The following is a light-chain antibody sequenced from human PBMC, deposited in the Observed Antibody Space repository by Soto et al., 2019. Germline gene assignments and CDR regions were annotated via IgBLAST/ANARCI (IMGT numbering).Light chain of an antibody. Sequence: QCTLNQPASVSGSPGQSIAISCTGTISDVGGYNYVSWYQQHPGKAPKLMIYEVSNRPSGVSNRFSGSKYGNTASLTISGLQAEDEADYYCSSYTSSSTLYVFGTGTKVTVL. CDR3: SSYTSSSTLYV. V-gene: IGLV2-14*01. CDR1: ISDVGGYNY. CDR2: EVS. J-gene: IGLJ1*01.